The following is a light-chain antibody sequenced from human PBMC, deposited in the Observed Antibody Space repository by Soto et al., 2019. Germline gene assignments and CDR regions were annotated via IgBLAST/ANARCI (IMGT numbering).Light chain of an antibody. CDR1: QSVTNY. CDR3: QQYGSSGT. Sequence: PGERATLSCRASQSVTNYIAWYQQRPGQAPRLLIYDASNRATGVPARFSGSGSGTDFTLTISSLEPEDFAVYYCQQYGSSGTFGQGTKVDIK. CDR2: DAS. J-gene: IGKJ1*01. V-gene: IGKV3-11*01.